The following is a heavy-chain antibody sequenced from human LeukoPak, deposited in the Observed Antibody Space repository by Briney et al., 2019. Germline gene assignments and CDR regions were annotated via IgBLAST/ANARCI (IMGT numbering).Heavy chain of an antibody. Sequence: GGSLRLSCTASGFTFSSYSINWVRQAPGKGLEWVSYISSSSTTIKYADSVQGRFTISRDNAKNSLYLQMDSLSVEDTAVYYCARETGYLDHWGHGTLVTVSS. CDR1: GFTFSSYS. D-gene: IGHD3-9*01. V-gene: IGHV3-48*01. CDR2: ISSSSTTI. CDR3: ARETGYLDH. J-gene: IGHJ4*01.